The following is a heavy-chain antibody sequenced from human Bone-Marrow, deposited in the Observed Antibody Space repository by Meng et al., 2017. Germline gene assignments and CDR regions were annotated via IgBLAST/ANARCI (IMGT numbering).Heavy chain of an antibody. D-gene: IGHD5-24*01. CDR3: ARDADPMATILYYYYYGMDV. V-gene: IGHV3-53*01. CDR1: GFTVSSNY. J-gene: IGHJ6*02. CDR2: IYSGGST. Sequence: GESLKISCAASGFTVSSNYMSWVRQAPGKGLEWVSVIYSGGSTYYADSVKGRFTISRDNSKNTLYLQMNSLRAEDTAVYYCARDADPMATILYYYYYGMDVWGQGTTVTVSS.